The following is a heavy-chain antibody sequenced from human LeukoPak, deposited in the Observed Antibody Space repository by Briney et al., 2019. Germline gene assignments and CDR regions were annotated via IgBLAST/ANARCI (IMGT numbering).Heavy chain of an antibody. CDR3: TRTYYDFWSGPKTFDY. J-gene: IGHJ4*02. CDR1: GYSISSGYD. V-gene: IGHV4-38-2*01. CDR2: IYHSGST. D-gene: IGHD3-3*01. Sequence: PSETLSLTCAVSGYSISSGYDWGWIRQPPGKGLEWIGSIYHSGSTYYNPSLKSRVTISVDTSKNQFSLKLSSVTAADTAVYYCTRTYYDFWSGPKTFDYWGQGTLVTVSS.